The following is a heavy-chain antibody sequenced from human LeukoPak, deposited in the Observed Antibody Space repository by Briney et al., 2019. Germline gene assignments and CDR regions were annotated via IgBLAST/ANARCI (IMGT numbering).Heavy chain of an antibody. CDR1: GFTFSSSW. D-gene: IGHD6-13*01. Sequence: PGGSLRLSCAASGFTFSSSWMTWVRQAPGKGLEWVANIKQDGSEKYYVDSVKGRFTISRDNAKNSLYLQMNSLRAEDTAVYYCATLQTDSSSWYFDYWGQGTLVTVSS. V-gene: IGHV3-7*02. J-gene: IGHJ4*02. CDR2: IKQDGSEK. CDR3: ATLQTDSSSWYFDY.